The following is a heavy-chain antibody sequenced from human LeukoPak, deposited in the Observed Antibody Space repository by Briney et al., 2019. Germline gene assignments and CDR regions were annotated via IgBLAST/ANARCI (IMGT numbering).Heavy chain of an antibody. V-gene: IGHV3-7*01. J-gene: IGHJ4*02. D-gene: IGHD2-21*02. CDR2: INQDGSKK. CDR1: RFTFSNYW. CDR3: AKWGPHCVGDYCPALDS. Sequence: GGSLRLSCVASRFTFSNYWMSWVRQAPGKGLEWVANINQDGSKKPYADSMKGRFTISRDDAKESLYLQLNSLRADDTAVYYCAKWGPHCVGDYCPALDSWGQGTLVTVSS.